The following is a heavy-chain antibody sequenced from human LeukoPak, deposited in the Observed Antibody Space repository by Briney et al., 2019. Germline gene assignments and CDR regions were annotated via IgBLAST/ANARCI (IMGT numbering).Heavy chain of an antibody. V-gene: IGHV3-23*01. CDR1: GFTSNSFA. CDR3: AKSLGVGGYTRYKGSDQ. CDR2: ISGSDGTS. Sequence: GGSLRLSCAASGFTSNSFAMNWVRQAPGKGLEWVSSISGSDGTSHYADFVKGRFTISRDNSKNTLYLQMNSLRAEDTAAYYCAKSLGVGGYTRYKGSDQWGQGTLVVVSS. J-gene: IGHJ4*02. D-gene: IGHD3-16*02.